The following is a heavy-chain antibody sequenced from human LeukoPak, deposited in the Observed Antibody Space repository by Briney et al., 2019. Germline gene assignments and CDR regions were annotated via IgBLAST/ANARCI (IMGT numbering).Heavy chain of an antibody. Sequence: GGSLRLSCAAPGFTFSSYAMSWVRQAPGKGLEWVSAISGSGGSTYYADSVKGRFAISRDNSKNPLYLQMNSLRAEDTAVYYCAKGYCSSTSCYSRFDPWGQGTLVTVSS. J-gene: IGHJ5*02. D-gene: IGHD2-2*02. CDR3: AKGYCSSTSCYSRFDP. CDR2: ISGSGGST. CDR1: GFTFSSYA. V-gene: IGHV3-23*01.